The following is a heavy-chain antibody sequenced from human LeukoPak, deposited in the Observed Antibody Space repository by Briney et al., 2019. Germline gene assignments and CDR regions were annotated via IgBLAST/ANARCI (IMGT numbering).Heavy chain of an antibody. CDR3: ARSTYCSSTSCPFDY. J-gene: IGHJ4*02. V-gene: IGHV3-53*01. CDR2: IYSGGDR. D-gene: IGHD2-2*01. Sequence: GGSLRLSCAASGFTVSSSYMGWVRQAPGKGLDWVSLIYSGGDRYYADSVKGRFTISRDTSKNTLDLQMNSLRPEDTAVYYCARSTYCSSTSCPFDYWGQGTLVTVSS. CDR1: GFTVSSSY.